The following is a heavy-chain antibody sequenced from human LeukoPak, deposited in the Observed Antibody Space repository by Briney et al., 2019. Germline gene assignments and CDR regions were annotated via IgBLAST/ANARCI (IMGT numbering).Heavy chain of an antibody. CDR2: MNPNIGNT. CDR3: ARGDCSSTSCQDPDYYYYMDV. V-gene: IGHV1-8*03. CDR1: GYTLPSHD. Sequence: ASVKVSYQASGYTLPSHDIKRVRQATAHGLEWTGWMNPNIGNTGYAQKVQGRVTITRNTSISTAYMELSSLRSEDTAVYYCARGDCSSTSCQDPDYYYYMDVWGKGTTVTVSS. D-gene: IGHD2-2*01. J-gene: IGHJ6*03.